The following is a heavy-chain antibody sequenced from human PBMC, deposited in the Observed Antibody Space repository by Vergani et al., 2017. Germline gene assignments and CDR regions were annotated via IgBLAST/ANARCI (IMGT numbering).Heavy chain of an antibody. CDR2: IIPIFGTA. V-gene: IGHV1-69*06. CDR3: ARDPPTTVGYYYYGMDV. Sequence: QVQLVQSGAEVKKPGSSVKVSCKASGGTFSSYAISWVRQAPGQGLEWMGGIIPIFGTANYAQKFQGRVTITADKSTSTAYMELSSLRSEDTAVYYCARDPPTTVGYYYYGMDVWGQGTTVTVSS. J-gene: IGHJ6*02. CDR1: GGTFSSYA. D-gene: IGHD4-11*01.